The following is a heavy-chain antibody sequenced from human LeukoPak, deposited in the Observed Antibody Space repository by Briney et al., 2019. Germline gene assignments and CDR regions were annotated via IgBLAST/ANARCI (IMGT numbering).Heavy chain of an antibody. J-gene: IGHJ6*03. CDR2: IDYSGSP. CDR3: ARETNDYFDSSAYMDV. Sequence: PSETLPLTCAVSGGSISSSSCYWGWIRQPPGKGLEWIGSIDYSGSPCYRPSLKSRATISVDTSKRQVSLKLSSVTAADTAVYYCARETNDYFDSSAYMDVWGQRTTVTVSS. V-gene: IGHV4-39*07. D-gene: IGHD3-22*01. CDR1: GGSISSSSCY.